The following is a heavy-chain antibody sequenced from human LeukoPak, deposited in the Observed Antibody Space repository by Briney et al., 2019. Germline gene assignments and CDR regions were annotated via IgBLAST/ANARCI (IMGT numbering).Heavy chain of an antibody. CDR1: GGSISSSSYY. CDR2: IYYSGST. V-gene: IGHV4-39*07. Sequence: SETLSLTCTVSGGSISSSSYYWDWIRQPPGKGLEWIGSIYYSGSTYYNPSLKSRVTISVDTSKNQFSLKLSSVTAADTAVYYCARRVVVAKRFDYWGQGTLVTVSS. D-gene: IGHD2-15*01. CDR3: ARRVVVAKRFDY. J-gene: IGHJ4*02.